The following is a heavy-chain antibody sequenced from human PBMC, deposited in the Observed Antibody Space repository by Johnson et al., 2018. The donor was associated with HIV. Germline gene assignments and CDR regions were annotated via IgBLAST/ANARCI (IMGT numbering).Heavy chain of an antibody. Sequence: VQLVESGGGLVQPGGSLRLSCAASGFTFSSYAMHWVRQAPGKGLEYVSAISSNGGSTNDANSVKGRFTISRDNSKNTLYVQMNSLRAEDTAVYYCAMWRYDSSGPGGAFDIWGQGTMVTVSS. CDR3: AMWRYDSSGPGGAFDI. D-gene: IGHD3-22*01. CDR2: ISSNGGST. J-gene: IGHJ3*02. V-gene: IGHV3-64*01. CDR1: GFTFSSYA.